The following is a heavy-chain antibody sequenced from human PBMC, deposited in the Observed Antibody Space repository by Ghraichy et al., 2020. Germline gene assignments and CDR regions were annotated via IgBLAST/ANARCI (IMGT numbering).Heavy chain of an antibody. D-gene: IGHD6-19*01. CDR3: ARVPTIRWLAYYYGMDV. V-gene: IGHV3-21*01. CDR1: GFTFSSYS. Sequence: GGSLRLSCAASGFTFSSYSMNWVRQAPGKGLEWVSSISSSSSYIYYADSVEGRFTISRDNAKNSLYLQMNSLRAEDTAVYYCARVPTIRWLAYYYGMDVWGQGTTVTVSS. J-gene: IGHJ6*02. CDR2: ISSSSSYI.